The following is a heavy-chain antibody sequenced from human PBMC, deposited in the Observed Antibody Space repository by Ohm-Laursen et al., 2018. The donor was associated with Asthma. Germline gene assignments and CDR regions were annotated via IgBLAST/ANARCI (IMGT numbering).Heavy chain of an antibody. V-gene: IGHV3-7*01. J-gene: IGHJ4*02. Sequence: SLRLSCAASGFTFSRSYMTWVRQAPGKGLESVAKIKPDGSEKYYVDSVEGRFTISRDNAKNSLYLQMNSLRPEDTGVYYCAYETWWRFVNWGQGVLVTVSS. D-gene: IGHD2-15*01. CDR1: GFTFSRSY. CDR2: IKPDGSEK. CDR3: AYETWWRFVN.